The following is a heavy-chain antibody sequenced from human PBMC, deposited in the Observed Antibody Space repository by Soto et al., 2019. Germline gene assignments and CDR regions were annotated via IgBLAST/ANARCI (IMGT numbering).Heavy chain of an antibody. V-gene: IGHV4-39*01. CDR3: ARRQAAAGGFDY. D-gene: IGHD6-13*01. J-gene: IGHJ4*02. CDR1: GGSISSSSYY. Sequence: ASETLSLTCTVSGGSISSSSYYWGWTRQPPGKGLGWIGSIYYSGSTYYNPSLKSRVTISVDTSKNQFSLKLSSVTAADTAVYYCARRQAAAGGFDYWGQGTLVTVSS. CDR2: IYYSGST.